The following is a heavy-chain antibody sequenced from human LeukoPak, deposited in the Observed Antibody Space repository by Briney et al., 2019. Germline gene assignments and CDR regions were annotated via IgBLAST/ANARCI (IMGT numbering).Heavy chain of an antibody. CDR3: ARDSGITMVRGVIPRLYYYYGMDV. V-gene: IGHV4-59*01. CDR1: GGSISSYY. J-gene: IGHJ6*02. CDR2: IYYSGST. D-gene: IGHD3-10*01. Sequence: SETLSLTCTVSGGSISSYYWSWIRQPPGKGLEWIGYIYYSGSTNYNPSLKSRVTISVDTSENQFSLKLSSVTAADTAVYYCARDSGITMVRGVIPRLYYYYGMDVWGQGTTVTVSS.